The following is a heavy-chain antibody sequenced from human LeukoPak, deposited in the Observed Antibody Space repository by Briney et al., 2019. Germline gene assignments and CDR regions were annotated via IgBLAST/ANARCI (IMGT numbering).Heavy chain of an antibody. CDR2: ISYDGSNK. CDR1: GFTFSSYA. J-gene: IGHJ4*02. Sequence: GRSLRLSCAASGFTFSSYAMHWVRQAPGKGLEWVAVISYDGSNKYYADSVKGRFTISTDNSKNTLYLQMNSLRAEDTAVYYCARQFIAVAGTFDYWGQGTLVTVSS. D-gene: IGHD6-19*01. V-gene: IGHV3-30*04. CDR3: ARQFIAVAGTFDY.